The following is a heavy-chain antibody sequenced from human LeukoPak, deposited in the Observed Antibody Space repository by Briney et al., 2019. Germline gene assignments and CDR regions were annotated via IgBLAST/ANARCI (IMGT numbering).Heavy chain of an antibody. J-gene: IGHJ4*02. CDR3: ARGGSWCSGGSCYCNY. CDR1: GFTFSSYS. Sequence: GGSLRLSCAASGFTFSSYSMNWVRQAPGKGLEWVSSISSSSSYIYYADSVKGRFTISRDNAKNSLYLQMNSLRAEDTAVYYCARGGSWCSGGSCYCNYWGQGTLVTVSS. V-gene: IGHV3-21*01. CDR2: ISSSSSYI. D-gene: IGHD2-15*01.